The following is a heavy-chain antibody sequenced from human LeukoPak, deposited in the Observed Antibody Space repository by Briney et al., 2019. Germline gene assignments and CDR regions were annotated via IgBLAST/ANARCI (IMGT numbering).Heavy chain of an antibody. D-gene: IGHD2-2*01. CDR1: GFTFSSYG. CDR2: IWYDGSNK. V-gene: IGHV3-33*01. CDR3: ARDSYCSSTSCYQAGIGY. Sequence: GRSLRLPCAASGFTFSSYGMHWVRQAPGKGLEWVAVIWYDGSNKYYADSVKGRFTISRDNSKNTLYLQMNSLRAEDTAVYYCARDSYCSSTSCYQAGIGYWGQGTLVTVSS. J-gene: IGHJ4*02.